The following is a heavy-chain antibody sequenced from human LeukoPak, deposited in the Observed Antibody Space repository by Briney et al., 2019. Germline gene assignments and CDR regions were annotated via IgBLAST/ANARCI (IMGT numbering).Heavy chain of an antibody. CDR1: GLTFSSYE. D-gene: IGHD4-17*01. CDR2: ISTSGINI. Sequence: PGGSLRLSCAGSGLTFSSYEMNWVRQAPGKGPEWISYISTSGINIHYADSVKGRFTTSRDNAKNSLYLQMNSLREEDTAVYYCARGTTINNFDYWGQGTPVTVSS. J-gene: IGHJ4*02. CDR3: ARGTTINNFDY. V-gene: IGHV3-48*03.